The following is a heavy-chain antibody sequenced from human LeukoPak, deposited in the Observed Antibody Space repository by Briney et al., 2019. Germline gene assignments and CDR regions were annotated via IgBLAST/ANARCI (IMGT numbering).Heavy chain of an antibody. Sequence: PSETLSLTCTVSGGSISSGGYYWSWIRRHPGKGLEWIGYIYYSGSTYYNPSLKSRVTISVDTSKNQFSLKLSSVTAADTAVYYCARVPPGLAAAGSYFFDSWGQGTLVTVSS. CDR1: GGSISSGGYY. V-gene: IGHV4-31*03. CDR3: ARVPPGLAAAGSYFFDS. D-gene: IGHD6-13*01. CDR2: IYYSGST. J-gene: IGHJ4*02.